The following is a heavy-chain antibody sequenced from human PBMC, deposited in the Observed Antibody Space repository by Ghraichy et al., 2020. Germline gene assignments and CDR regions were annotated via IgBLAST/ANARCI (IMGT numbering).Heavy chain of an antibody. Sequence: SETLSLTCAVYGGSFSGYYWSWIRQPPGKGLEWIGEINHSGSTNYNPSLKSRVTISVDTSKNQFSLKLSSVTAADTAVYYCARGGYYGSGSYYNRWGQGTLVTVSS. D-gene: IGHD3-10*01. CDR3: ARGGYYGSGSYYNR. CDR2: INHSGST. V-gene: IGHV4-34*01. J-gene: IGHJ4*02. CDR1: GGSFSGYY.